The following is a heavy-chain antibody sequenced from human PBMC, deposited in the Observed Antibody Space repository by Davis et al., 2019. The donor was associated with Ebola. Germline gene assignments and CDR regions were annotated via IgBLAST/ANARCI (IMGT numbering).Heavy chain of an antibody. CDR1: GFTFDDYA. CDR3: AKGRYTVTTGIDY. V-gene: IGHV3-9*01. J-gene: IGHJ4*02. Sequence: SLKISCAASGFTFDDYAMHWVRQPPGKGLEWVSGISWNSGSIGYADSVKGRFTISRDNAKNSLYLQMNSLRAEDTALYYCAKGRYTVTTGIDYWGQGTLVTVSS. CDR2: ISWNSGSI. D-gene: IGHD4-17*01.